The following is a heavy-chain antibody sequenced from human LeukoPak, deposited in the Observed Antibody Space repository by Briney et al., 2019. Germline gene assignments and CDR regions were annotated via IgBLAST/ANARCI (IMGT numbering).Heavy chain of an antibody. CDR2: ISAYNGNT. J-gene: IGHJ4*02. Sequence: ASVKVSCKASGYTFTSYGISWVRQAPGQGLEWMGWISAYNGNTNYAQKLQGRVTMTTDTSTSTAYMELRSLGSDGTAVYYCARATYYYDSSGSSFDYWGQGTLVTVSS. CDR1: GYTFTSYG. CDR3: ARATYYYDSSGSSFDY. V-gene: IGHV1-18*01. D-gene: IGHD3-22*01.